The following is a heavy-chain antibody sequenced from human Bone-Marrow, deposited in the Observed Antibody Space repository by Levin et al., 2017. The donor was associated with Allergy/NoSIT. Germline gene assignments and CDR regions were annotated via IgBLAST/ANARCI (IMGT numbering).Heavy chain of an antibody. CDR3: AREGGYIDGSYYYNGMDV. V-gene: IGHV4-59*02. CDR1: GGSVSNYY. CDR2: VYSSGGT. D-gene: IGHD5-18*01. J-gene: IGHJ6*02. Sequence: SETLSLTCTVSGGSVSNYYWSWIRQPPGKRLEWIGYVYSSGGTNYNPSLESRVTISVDTSKNQFSLNLSSVTAADTAVYYCAREGGYIDGSYYYNGMDVWGQGTTVTVSS.